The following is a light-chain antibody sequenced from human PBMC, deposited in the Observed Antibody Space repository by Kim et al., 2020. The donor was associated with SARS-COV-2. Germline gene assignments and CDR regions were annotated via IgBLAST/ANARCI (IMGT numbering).Light chain of an antibody. CDR1: QSISTN. CDR3: QHYHNLPLT. V-gene: IGKV3-15*01. Sequence: ASPGERATLSCRASQSISTNVAWYQQKPGQTPRLVIFGASNRATGIPARFSGSGSGTEFTLTISSLQSEDFAVYHCQHYHNLPLTFGGGTKVDIK. J-gene: IGKJ4*01. CDR2: GAS.